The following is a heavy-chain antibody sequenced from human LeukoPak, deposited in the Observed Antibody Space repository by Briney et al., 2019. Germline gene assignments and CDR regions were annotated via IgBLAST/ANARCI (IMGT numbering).Heavy chain of an antibody. CDR3: ARGYLRPMIGGYYFDY. CDR2: IYYSGST. CDR1: GGSISSYY. J-gene: IGHJ4*02. V-gene: IGHV4-39*07. Sequence: SETLSLTCTVSGGSISSYYWSWIRQPPGKGLEWIGSIYYSGSTYYNPSLKSRVTISVDTSKNQFSLKLSSVTAADTAVYYCARGYLRPMIGGYYFDYWGQGTLVTVSS. D-gene: IGHD3-22*01.